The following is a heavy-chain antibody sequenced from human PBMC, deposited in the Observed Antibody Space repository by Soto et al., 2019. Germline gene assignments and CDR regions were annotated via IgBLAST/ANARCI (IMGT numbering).Heavy chain of an antibody. Sequence: NPGGSLRLSCAASGFTFSSYAMSWVRQAPGKGLEWIGEINHSGGTNYNPSLKSRVTISVDTSKNQFSLKLSSVTAADTAVYYCARMDHTPVAGIYNWFDPWGQGTLVTVSS. CDR3: ARMDHTPVAGIYNWFDP. CDR2: INHSGGT. D-gene: IGHD6-19*01. V-gene: IGHV4-34*01. J-gene: IGHJ5*02. CDR1: GFTFSSYA.